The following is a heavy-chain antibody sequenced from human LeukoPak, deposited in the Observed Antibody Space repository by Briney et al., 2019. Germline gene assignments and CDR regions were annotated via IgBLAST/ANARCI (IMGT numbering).Heavy chain of an antibody. CDR3: ARGAVTMVDY. CDR1: GFTVSSNY. V-gene: IGHV3-66*01. CDR2: IYSGGST. D-gene: IGHD3-10*01. J-gene: IGHJ4*02. Sequence: GGSLRLSCAASGFTVSSNYMSWVRQAPGRGLEWVSVIYSGGSTYYADSVKGRFTISRDNSKNTLFLQMNSLRAGDTAVYYCARGAVTMVDYWGQGTLVTVSS.